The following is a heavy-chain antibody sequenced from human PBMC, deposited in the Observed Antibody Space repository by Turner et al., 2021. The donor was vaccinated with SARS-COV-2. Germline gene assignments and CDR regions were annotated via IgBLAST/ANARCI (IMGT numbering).Heavy chain of an antibody. Sequence: QVQLVQSVAEVKKPGASVKVSCKVSVYTLIELSMHWVRQAPGKGLEGMGGFDPEDGETIYAQKFQGRVNMTEDTSTDTAYMELSSLRSEDTAVYYCATGYAYGGGDCSIHYWGQGTLVTVSS. CDR3: ATGYAYGGGDCSIHY. CDR2: FDPEDGET. J-gene: IGHJ4*02. CDR1: VYTLIELS. V-gene: IGHV1-24*01. D-gene: IGHD2-21*02.